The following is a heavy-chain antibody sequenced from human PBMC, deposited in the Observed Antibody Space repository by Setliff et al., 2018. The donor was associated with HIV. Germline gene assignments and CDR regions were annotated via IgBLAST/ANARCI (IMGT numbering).Heavy chain of an antibody. CDR3: ARAGDGSPFYYYYYMDV. CDR2: LYSSGTT. CDR1: GASISSHNYY. J-gene: IGHJ6*03. D-gene: IGHD1-26*01. Sequence: SETLSLTCTVSGASISSHNYYWGWIRQPPGKGLEWIGSLYSSGTTYYNPSLRSRVTISVDTSKNQFSLKLSSVTAADTAVYYCARAGDGSPFYYYYYMDVWGKGTTVTVSS. V-gene: IGHV4-39*07.